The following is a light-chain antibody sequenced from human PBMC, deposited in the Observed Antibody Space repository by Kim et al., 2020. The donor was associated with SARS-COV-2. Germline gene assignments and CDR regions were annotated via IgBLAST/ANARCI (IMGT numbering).Light chain of an antibody. Sequence: PGQRVTISCSGSSSNIGSNTVNWYQQLPGTAPKLLIYSNNQRPSGVPDRFSGSKSGTSAYLAISGLQSEDEADYYCAAWDDSLNYVFGTGTKVTVL. CDR2: SNN. V-gene: IGLV1-44*01. J-gene: IGLJ1*01. CDR3: AAWDDSLNYV. CDR1: SSNIGSNT.